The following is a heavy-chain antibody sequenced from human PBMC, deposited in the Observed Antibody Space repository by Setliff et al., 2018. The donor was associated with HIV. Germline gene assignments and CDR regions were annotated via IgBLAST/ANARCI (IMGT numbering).Heavy chain of an antibody. CDR3: VRGANFYTPRKRIFDH. J-gene: IGHJ4*02. CDR1: GGSFSGFY. D-gene: IGHD3-3*01. CDR2: INHSGST. V-gene: IGHV4-34*01. Sequence: ETLSLTCTVYGGSFSGFYWSWIRQPPGKGLEWIGEINHSGSTNYSPSLESRLTISVDTSKNQVSLKLNSVTAADSAVYYCVRGANFYTPRKRIFDHWGQGVLVTVSS.